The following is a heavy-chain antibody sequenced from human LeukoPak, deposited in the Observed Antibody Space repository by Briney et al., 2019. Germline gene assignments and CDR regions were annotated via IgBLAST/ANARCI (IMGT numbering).Heavy chain of an antibody. Sequence: SETLSLTCAVSDGSISSSSYYWDWIRQPPGKGLEFIGSIYYTGSTYYNPSLKSRVTISVDTSKNQFSLKLSSVTAADTAVYYCARRRDCGGDCPYNWFDPWGQGTLVTVSS. CDR3: ARRRDCGGDCPYNWFDP. V-gene: IGHV4-39*01. CDR2: IYYTGST. D-gene: IGHD2-21*02. CDR1: DGSISSSSYY. J-gene: IGHJ5*02.